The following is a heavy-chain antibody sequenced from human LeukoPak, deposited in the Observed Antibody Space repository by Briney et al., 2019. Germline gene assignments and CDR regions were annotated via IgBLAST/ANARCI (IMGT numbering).Heavy chain of an antibody. Sequence: PGGSLRLSCAASGFTFNSYAMSWVRQAPGKGLELVSGITNSGGNTDYADSVKGRFTISRDNSKNTLYLQMNSLRAEDTAVYYCARSWSPYSSGWSFDYWGQGTLVTVSS. CDR2: ITNSGGNT. D-gene: IGHD6-19*01. J-gene: IGHJ4*02. CDR3: ARSWSPYSSGWSFDY. CDR1: GFTFNSYA. V-gene: IGHV3-23*01.